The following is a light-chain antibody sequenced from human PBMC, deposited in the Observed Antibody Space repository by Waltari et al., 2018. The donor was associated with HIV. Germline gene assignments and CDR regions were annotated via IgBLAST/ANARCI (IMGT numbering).Light chain of an antibody. CDR1: SSDVGGYNS. V-gene: IGLV2-23*02. CDR2: AFI. J-gene: IGLJ3*02. Sequence: QSALTQPASVSGSPGQSITISCTGTSSDVGGYNSVSWFQQHPGKAPKLMIYAFIKRPSGVSNRFSGSKSGNTASLTISGLQAEDEADYYCCSYAGSSTLMFGGGTKVTVL. CDR3: CSYAGSSTLM.